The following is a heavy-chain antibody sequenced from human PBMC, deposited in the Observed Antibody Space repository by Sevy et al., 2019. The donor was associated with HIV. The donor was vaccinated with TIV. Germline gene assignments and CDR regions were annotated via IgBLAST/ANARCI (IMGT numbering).Heavy chain of an antibody. V-gene: IGHV3-48*01. D-gene: IGHD3-10*01. CDR2: ISSSSSTI. CDR1: GFTFSSYS. J-gene: IGHJ4*02. Sequence: GGSLRLSCAASGFTFSSYSMNWVRQAPGKGLEWVSYISSSSSTIYYADSVKGRFTIYRDNAKNSLYLQMNGLRAEETAVYYCARVGQLVTPRSFDYWGQGTLVTVSS. CDR3: ARVGQLVTPRSFDY.